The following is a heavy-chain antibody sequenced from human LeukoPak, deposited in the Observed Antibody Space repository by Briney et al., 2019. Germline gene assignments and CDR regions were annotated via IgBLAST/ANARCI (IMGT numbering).Heavy chain of an antibody. V-gene: IGHV3-74*01. CDR3: TRSLLGIEDY. CDR2: LNSDVTIT. CDR1: GFTFSSYW. Sequence: PGGSLRLSCAASGFTFSSYWMHWVRQAPGKGGGLFSRLNSDVTITTYADSLKGRFTISRDNAKNTLYLQMNSLRVEDTAVYYCTRSLLGIEDYWGQGTLVTVSS. J-gene: IGHJ4*02. D-gene: IGHD3-16*01.